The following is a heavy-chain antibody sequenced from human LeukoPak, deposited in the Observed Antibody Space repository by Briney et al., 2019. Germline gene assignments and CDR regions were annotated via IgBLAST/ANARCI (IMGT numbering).Heavy chain of an antibody. Sequence: SGGSLRLSCAVSGFTFDDYAMHWVRQVPGKGLEWVSGINWNSDSIGYADSVKGRFTTSRDNSKNTLYLQMNSLRAEDTAVYYCAKVPGVYYYMDVWGKGTTVTISS. CDR2: INWNSDSI. J-gene: IGHJ6*03. CDR3: AKVPGVYYYMDV. V-gene: IGHV3-9*01. CDR1: GFTFDDYA.